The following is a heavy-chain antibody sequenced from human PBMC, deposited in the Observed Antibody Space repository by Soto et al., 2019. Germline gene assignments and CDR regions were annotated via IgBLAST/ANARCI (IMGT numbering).Heavy chain of an antibody. D-gene: IGHD3-10*01. Sequence: GGSLRLSCAVSGFSFRTYAMSWVRQAPGKGLEWVSTISRDGGGTTYYADSVKGRFTISRDNFKNSVYLQMNSLRAEDTALYYCVTSQLWPYFDYWGQGTLVTVYS. CDR3: VTSQLWPYFDY. CDR2: ISRDGGGTT. CDR1: GFSFRTYA. V-gene: IGHV3-23*01. J-gene: IGHJ4*02.